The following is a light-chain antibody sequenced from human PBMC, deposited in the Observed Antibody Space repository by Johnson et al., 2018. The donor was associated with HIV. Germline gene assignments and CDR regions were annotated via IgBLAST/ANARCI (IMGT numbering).Light chain of an antibody. V-gene: IGLV1-51*02. CDR3: GTWDSSLSAYV. J-gene: IGLJ1*01. CDR1: SSNIGNNY. CDR2: ENN. Sequence: QSVLTQPPSVSAAPGQKVTISCSGSSSNIGNNYVSWYQQLPGTAPQLLIYENNKRPSGIPDRFSGSKSGTSATLGITGLQTRYEADYYCGTWDSSLSAYVFGTGTKVTVL.